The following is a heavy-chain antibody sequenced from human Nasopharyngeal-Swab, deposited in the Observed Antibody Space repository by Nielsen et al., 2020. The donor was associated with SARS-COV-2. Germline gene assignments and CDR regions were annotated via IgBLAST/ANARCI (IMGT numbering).Heavy chain of an antibody. Sequence: WIRQPPGKGLEWIGSIYYSGSTYYNPSLKSRVTISVDTSKNQFFLKLSSVTAADTAVYYCARPGYDSSGYTSYFDYWGQGTLVTVSS. J-gene: IGHJ4*02. D-gene: IGHD3-22*01. V-gene: IGHV4-39*01. CDR2: IYYSGST. CDR3: ARPGYDSSGYTSYFDY.